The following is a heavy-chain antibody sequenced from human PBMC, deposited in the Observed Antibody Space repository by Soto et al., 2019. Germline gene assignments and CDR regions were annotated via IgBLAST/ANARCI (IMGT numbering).Heavy chain of an antibody. CDR3: ARHPVANPVLFYWAY. Sequence: SETLSLTCIVSGGSISSTNHYWGWLRQPPGKGLEWIGSIYYTGSTYYNPSLKSRVTISVDTSKNQFSLKLSSVTAADTAVYYCARHPVANPVLFYWAYWGLGTLVTVS. CDR1: GGSISSTNHY. J-gene: IGHJ4*02. V-gene: IGHV4-39*01. CDR2: IYYTGST. D-gene: IGHD5-12*01.